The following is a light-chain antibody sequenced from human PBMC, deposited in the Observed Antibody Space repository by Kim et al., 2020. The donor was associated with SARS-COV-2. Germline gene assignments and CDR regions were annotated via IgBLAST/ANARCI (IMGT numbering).Light chain of an antibody. CDR1: SSDVGDYNH. J-gene: IGLJ1*01. CDR2: DVA. V-gene: IGLV2-14*04. Sequence: GQSIAVSCTASSSDVGDYNHVSWFQQHPGKAPKLIIYDVAKRPSGVSDRFSGSKSGNTASLTISGLQAEDEADYYCSSFTTSFTYVFGTGTKVTVL. CDR3: SSFTTSFTYV.